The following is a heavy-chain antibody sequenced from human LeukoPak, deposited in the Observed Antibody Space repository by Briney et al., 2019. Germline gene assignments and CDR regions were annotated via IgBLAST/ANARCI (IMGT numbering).Heavy chain of an antibody. CDR2: IYYSGST. Sequence: PSETLSLTCTVSGGSISSSSYYWGWIRQPPGKGLEWIGSIYYSGSTYYNPSLKSRVTISVDTSKNQFSLKLSSVTAADTAVYYCARGDMVTTLDAFDIWGQGTMVTVSS. CDR1: GGSISSSSYY. D-gene: IGHD4-17*01. J-gene: IGHJ3*02. V-gene: IGHV4-39*07. CDR3: ARGDMVTTLDAFDI.